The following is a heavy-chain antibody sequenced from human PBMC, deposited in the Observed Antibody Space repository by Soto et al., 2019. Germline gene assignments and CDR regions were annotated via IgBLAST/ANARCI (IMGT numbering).Heavy chain of an antibody. CDR2: IGWDGTTP. CDR3: VRENIYENSGAGGMDL. V-gene: IGHV3-43*01. CDR1: GFKFDDHI. D-gene: IGHD3-22*01. Sequence: EPHLVESGGVVVRPGGSLRLSCVASGFKFDDHIMNWVRQVPGKGLEWVSLIGWDGTTPSYADAVQGRFIVSRDNTKNSLYLQMNSLRPEDTALYYCVRENIYENSGAGGMDLWGQGTTVTVS. J-gene: IGHJ6*02.